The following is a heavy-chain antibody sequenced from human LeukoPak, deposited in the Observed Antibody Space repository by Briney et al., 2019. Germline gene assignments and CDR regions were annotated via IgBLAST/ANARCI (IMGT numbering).Heavy chain of an antibody. J-gene: IGHJ3*02. CDR3: ARGPSIAARYDAFDI. D-gene: IGHD6-6*01. CDR2: ISSDGGGT. CDR1: GFSFSSYA. Sequence: GGSLRLSCAGSGFSFSSYAIHWVRQPPGKGLEYVSGISSDGGGTFFANSVKGRFTMSRENSKNTVFLQMGSLRAEDMAVYYCARGPSIAARYDAFDIWGQGTMVTVSS. V-gene: IGHV3-64*01.